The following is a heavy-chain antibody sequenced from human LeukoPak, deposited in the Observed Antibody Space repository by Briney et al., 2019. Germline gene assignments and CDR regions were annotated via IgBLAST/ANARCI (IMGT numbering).Heavy chain of an antibody. J-gene: IGHJ5*02. D-gene: IGHD6-13*01. CDR3: ARDLRSSWGNNWFDP. Sequence: SETLSLTCTVSGGSISSYYWSWIRQPPGKGLEWIGYIYYSGSTNYNPSLKSRVTISVDTSKNQFSLKLSSVTAADTAVYYCARDLRSSWGNNWFDPWGQGTLVTVSS. V-gene: IGHV4-59*01. CDR2: IYYSGST. CDR1: GGSISSYY.